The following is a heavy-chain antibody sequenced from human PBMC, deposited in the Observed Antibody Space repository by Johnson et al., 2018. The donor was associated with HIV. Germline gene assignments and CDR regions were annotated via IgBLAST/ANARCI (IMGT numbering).Heavy chain of an antibody. CDR3: ARLPSGYSRDDFDI. CDR2: ISFDGSNK. V-gene: IGHV3-30*03. D-gene: IGHD5-18*01. CDR1: GFTFSNAW. Sequence: QVQLVESGGGLVQPGGSLRLSCAASGFTFSNAWMSWVRQAPGKGLEWVALISFDGSNKYYADSVKGRFTISRDNSKNQLYMQMNSLRTEDTAVYYCARLPSGYSRDDFDIWGQGTMVTVSS. J-gene: IGHJ3*02.